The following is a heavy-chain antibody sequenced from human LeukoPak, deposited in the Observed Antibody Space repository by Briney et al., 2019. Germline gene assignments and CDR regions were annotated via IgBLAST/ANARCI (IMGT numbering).Heavy chain of an antibody. CDR3: AKGFGSSFYYGVDV. CDR2: ITGSGATT. J-gene: IGHJ6*02. V-gene: IGHV3-23*01. Sequence: PGGSLRLSCAASGFTVSSNYMSWVRQAPGKGLEWVSVITGSGATTYYADSVEGRFTISRDNSKTTLYLQMDSLRAEDTAVYYCAKGFGSSFYYGVDVWGQGTTVTVSS. CDR1: GFTVSSNY. D-gene: IGHD3-10*01.